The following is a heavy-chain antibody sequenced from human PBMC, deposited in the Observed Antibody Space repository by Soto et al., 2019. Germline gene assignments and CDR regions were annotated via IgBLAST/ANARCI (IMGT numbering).Heavy chain of an antibody. V-gene: IGHV3-21*01. J-gene: IGHJ5*02. CDR3: ARGGLGGELPYPNWFHP. D-gene: IGHD2-2*01. CDR2: ISSRSIYR. Sequence: GYLRLSCAASGFTFSNHSMNWVRQSPGKGLEWVSSISSRSIYRYYSDSVKGRFTISRDNVKNSLYLQMNSLRGDDTTVYFCARGGLGGELPYPNWFHPWCPGTLLTVSS. CDR1: GFTFSNHS.